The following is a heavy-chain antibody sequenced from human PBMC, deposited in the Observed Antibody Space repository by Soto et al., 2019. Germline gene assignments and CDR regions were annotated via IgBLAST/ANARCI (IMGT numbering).Heavy chain of an antibody. D-gene: IGHD3-10*01. CDR3: ARDGYDGSGSPYPAY. CDR1: GGSMSEYF. V-gene: IGHV4-59*01. CDR2: IYYLGST. J-gene: IGHJ4*02. Sequence: PSETLSLTCTVSGGSMSEYFWSWIRRSPWKGLEWIGYIYYLGSTDYNPSLKSRVTISVDTSKRQFSLRLTSVTAADTAVYYCARDGYDGSGSPYPAYWGPGTQVTASS.